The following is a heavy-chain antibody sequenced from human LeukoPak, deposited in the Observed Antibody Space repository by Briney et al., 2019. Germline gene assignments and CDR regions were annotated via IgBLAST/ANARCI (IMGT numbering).Heavy chain of an antibody. CDR1: GFTFSSYS. D-gene: IGHD3-16*01. CDR3: AKDTPLCYFDY. J-gene: IGHJ4*02. V-gene: IGHV3-21*01. CDR2: ISSSSSYI. Sequence: GGSLRLSCAASGFTFSSYSMNWVRQAPGKGLEWVSSISSSSSYIYYADSVKGRFTISRDNSKNTLYLQTNSLRADDTAVYYCAKDTPLCYFDYWGQGTLVTVPS.